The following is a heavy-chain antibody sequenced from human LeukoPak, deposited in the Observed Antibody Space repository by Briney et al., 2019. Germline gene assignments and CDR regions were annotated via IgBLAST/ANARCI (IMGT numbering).Heavy chain of an antibody. CDR1: GFTVSSNY. D-gene: IGHD4-23*01. Sequence: PGGSLRLSCAASGFTVSSNYMSWVRQAPGKGLEWVSVIYSGGSTYYADSVKGRFTISRDNSKNTLYLQMNSLRAEDTAVYYCARGDDGGNSGSPFDIWGQGTMVTVSS. CDR3: ARGDDGGNSGSPFDI. CDR2: IYSGGST. V-gene: IGHV3-66*02. J-gene: IGHJ3*02.